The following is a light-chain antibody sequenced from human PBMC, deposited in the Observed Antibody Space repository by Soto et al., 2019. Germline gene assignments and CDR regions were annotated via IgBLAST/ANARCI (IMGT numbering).Light chain of an antibody. Sequence: QSVLTQPASVSGSPGQSITISCTGTSRDVGAYNFVSLYQQHPGKAPKLMIFDVSDRPSGVSYRFSGSKSGDMASLTIAGLQAEDEAEYYCSSYSNTTTPYVFGTGTKLTVL. CDR1: SRDVGAYNF. J-gene: IGLJ1*01. V-gene: IGLV2-14*01. CDR3: SSYSNTTTPYV. CDR2: DVS.